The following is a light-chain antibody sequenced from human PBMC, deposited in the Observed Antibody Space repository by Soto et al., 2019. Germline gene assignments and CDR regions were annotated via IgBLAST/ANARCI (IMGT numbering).Light chain of an antibody. V-gene: IGKV1-39*01. Sequence: DIQMTQSPSSLSASVGDRVTITCRASQRISTYLIWYQHKPGKAPKLLIYGTSSLQSGVPSRFSGSGSGTDFTLTISSLQPEDFATYYCQQSYSTPFTFGGGTKVDIK. CDR2: GTS. CDR3: QQSYSTPFT. CDR1: QRISTY. J-gene: IGKJ4*01.